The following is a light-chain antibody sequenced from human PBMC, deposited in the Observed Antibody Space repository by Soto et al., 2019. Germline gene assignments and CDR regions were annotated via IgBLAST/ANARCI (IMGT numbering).Light chain of an antibody. CDR2: EVS. CDR3: SSYPSSSTLEL. V-gene: IGLV2-14*01. CDR1: SSDVGGYNY. J-gene: IGLJ3*02. Sequence: QSVLTQPASVSGSPGQSITISCTGTSSDVGGYNYVSWYQQHAGKAPKLMIYEVSDRPSGVSNRFSGSKSGNTASLTISGLQAEDEADYYCSSYPSSSTLELFGGGTKLTVL.